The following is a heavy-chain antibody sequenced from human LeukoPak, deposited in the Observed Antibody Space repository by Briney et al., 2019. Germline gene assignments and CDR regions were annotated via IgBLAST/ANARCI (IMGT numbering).Heavy chain of an antibody. V-gene: IGHV4-31*03. J-gene: IGHJ4*02. CDR2: IYYSGST. Sequence: PSQTLSLTCTVSGRSISSGGYYWSWIPQPPGKGLEGFGYIYYSGSTYYNPSLKSRVTISVDTSKNQFSLKLSSVTAADTAVYYCARGGSGCYYFDYWGQGTLVTVSS. CDR1: GRSISSGGYY. CDR3: ARGGSGCYYFDY. D-gene: IGHD3-10*01.